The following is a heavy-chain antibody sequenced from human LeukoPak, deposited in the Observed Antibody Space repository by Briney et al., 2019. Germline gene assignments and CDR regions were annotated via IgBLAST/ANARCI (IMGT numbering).Heavy chain of an antibody. Sequence: GGSLRFPGSASGFTFSSFPMHWPPQAPGKGWEGVSDISGSGGSTYYADSVKGRFTISRDNSKNTLYLQMNSLRAEDTAVYYCAKDVAAAGTGWFDPWGQGTLVTVSS. CDR3: AKDVAAAGTGWFDP. V-gene: IGHV3-23*01. J-gene: IGHJ5*02. D-gene: IGHD6-13*01. CDR1: GFTFSSFP. CDR2: ISGSGGST.